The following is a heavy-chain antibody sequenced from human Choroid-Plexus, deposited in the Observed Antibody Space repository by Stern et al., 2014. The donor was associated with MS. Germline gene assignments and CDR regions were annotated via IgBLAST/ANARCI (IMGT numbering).Heavy chain of an antibody. Sequence: VQLVESGGGVVQPGRPLRLSCVASGFTLGSCAMHWVRQAPGKGLEWLASVSYDGSNKYDADSVKGRFTISRDNSQNTLYMQMSSLRPEDTAVYYCAKDRQYLTYFFDHWGQGSLVTVSS. CDR3: AKDRQYLTYFFDH. CDR2: VSYDGSNK. V-gene: IGHV3-30*18. J-gene: IGHJ5*02. D-gene: IGHD2/OR15-2a*01. CDR1: GFTLGSCA.